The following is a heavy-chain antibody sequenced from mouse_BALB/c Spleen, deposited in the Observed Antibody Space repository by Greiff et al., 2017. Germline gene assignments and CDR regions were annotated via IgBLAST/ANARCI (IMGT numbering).Heavy chain of an antibody. Sequence: QVQLQQPGAELVKPGTSVKLSCKASGYNFTSYWINWVKLRPGQGLEWIGDIYPGSGSTNYNEKFKSKATLTVDTSSSTAYMQLSSLASEDSALYYCARSGTTVVEGWFAYWGQGTLVTVSA. CDR3: ARSGTTVVEGWFAY. V-gene: IGHV1-55*01. CDR2: IYPGSGST. CDR1: GYNFTSYW. J-gene: IGHJ3*01. D-gene: IGHD1-1*01.